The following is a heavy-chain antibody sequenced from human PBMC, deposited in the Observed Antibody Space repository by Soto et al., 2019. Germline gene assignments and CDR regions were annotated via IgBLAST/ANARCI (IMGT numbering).Heavy chain of an antibody. D-gene: IGHD5-18*01. CDR3: ARLDTAMVYYYYYGMDV. CDR2: IYPGDSDT. CDR1: GYSFTSYW. Sequence: GESLKISCKGSGYSFTSYWIGWVRQMPGKGLEWMGIIYPGDSDTRYSPSFQGQVTISADKSISTAYLQWSSLKASDTAMYYCARLDTAMVYYYYYGMDVWGQGTQVTVSS. V-gene: IGHV5-51*01. J-gene: IGHJ6*02.